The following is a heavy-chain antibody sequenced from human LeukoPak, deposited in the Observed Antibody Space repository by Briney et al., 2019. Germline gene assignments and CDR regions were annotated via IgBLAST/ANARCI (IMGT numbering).Heavy chain of an antibody. Sequence: GGSLRLSCAASGFTVSRKYMSWVCQAPGKGLEWVSVMYSGGSAYYADSVKGRFTFSRDNSKNTLYLQMNSLRAEDTAVYYCASGGAYGDYEYYFDYWGQGTLVTVSS. CDR2: MYSGGSA. J-gene: IGHJ4*02. V-gene: IGHV3-53*01. D-gene: IGHD4-17*01. CDR1: GFTVSRKY. CDR3: ASGGAYGDYEYYFDY.